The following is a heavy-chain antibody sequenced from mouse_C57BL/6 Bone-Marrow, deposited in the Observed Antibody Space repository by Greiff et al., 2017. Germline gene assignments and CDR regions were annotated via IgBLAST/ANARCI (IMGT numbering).Heavy chain of an antibody. J-gene: IGHJ2*01. CDR1: GYTFTSYG. Sequence: VQLQQSGAELARPGASVKLSCKASGYTFTSYGISWVKQRTGQGLEWIGEIYPRSGNTYYNEKFTGKATLTADTSSRTSYMVLRRLTSEDSAVYFCARQITTVVATGDYWGQGTTRTVSS. CDR2: IYPRSGNT. D-gene: IGHD1-1*01. V-gene: IGHV1-81*01. CDR3: ARQITTVVATGDY.